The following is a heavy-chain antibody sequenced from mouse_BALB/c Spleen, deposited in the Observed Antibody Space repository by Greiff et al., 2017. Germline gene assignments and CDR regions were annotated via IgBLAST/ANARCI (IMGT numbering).Heavy chain of an antibody. D-gene: IGHD1-2*01. CDR3: TRGTTAARFAY. CDR1: GFTFSNYW. V-gene: IGHV6-6*02. J-gene: IGHJ3*01. Sequence: EVQVVESGGGLVQPGGSMKLSCVASGFTFSNYWMNWVRQSPEKGLEWVAEIRLKSNNYATHYAESVKGRFTISRDDSKSSVYLQMNNLRAEDTGIYYCTRGTTAARFAYWGQGTLVTVSA. CDR2: IRLKSNNYAT.